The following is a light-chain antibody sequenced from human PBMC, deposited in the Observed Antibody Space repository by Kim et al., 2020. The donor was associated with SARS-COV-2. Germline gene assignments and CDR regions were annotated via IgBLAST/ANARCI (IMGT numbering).Light chain of an antibody. CDR2: DAS. CDR3: KHYTDTPWT. CDR1: QRGTANY. V-gene: IGKV3-20*01. J-gene: IGKJ1*01. Sequence: LSPGERVTVACRASQRGTANYLAWYQQKPGQAPRLLIYDASSRATGIPDRFSGSGSGTDFTLTINRLQPEDFAVYYCKHYTDTPWTFGQGTKLEI.